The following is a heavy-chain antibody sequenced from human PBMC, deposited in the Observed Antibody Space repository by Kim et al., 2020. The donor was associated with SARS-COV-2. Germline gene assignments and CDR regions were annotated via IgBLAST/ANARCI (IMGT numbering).Heavy chain of an antibody. CDR1: GFTFSTYA. V-gene: IGHV3-23*01. CDR2: IRGSGGGGNT. CDR3: AKGFNWNGNYFFDY. D-gene: IGHD1-20*01. J-gene: IGHJ4*02. Sequence: GGSLRLSCAASGFTFSTYAMNWVRQAPGEGLEWVSTIRGSGGGGNTYYANSVKGRFTISRDNSKNTLYLQMNSLRAEDTAVYYCAKGFNWNGNYFFDYWGQGTLVTVSS.